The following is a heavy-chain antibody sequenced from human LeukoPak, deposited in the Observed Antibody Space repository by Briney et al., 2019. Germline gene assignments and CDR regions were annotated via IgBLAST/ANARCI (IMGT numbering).Heavy chain of an antibody. CDR1: GFTFDDYA. V-gene: IGHV3-9*01. D-gene: IGHD3-10*01. CDR2: ISWNSGSI. Sequence: GGSLRLSCAASGFTFDDYAMHWVRQAPGKGLEGVSGISWNSGSIGYADSVKGRFTISRDNAKNSLYLQMNSLRAEDTALYYCAKDRGEVHYYGMDVWGQGTTVTVSS. J-gene: IGHJ6*02. CDR3: AKDRGEVHYYGMDV.